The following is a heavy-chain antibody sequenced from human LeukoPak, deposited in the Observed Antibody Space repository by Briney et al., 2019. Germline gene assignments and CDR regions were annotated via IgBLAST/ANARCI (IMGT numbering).Heavy chain of an antibody. CDR3: ARVPNWNSVNWFDP. D-gene: IGHD1-7*01. CDR2: ISSTSSYI. V-gene: IGHV3-21*01. CDR1: GFTFSSYD. Sequence: TGGSLRLSCAASGFTFSSYDMNWVRQAPGKGLEWVSSISSTSSYIYYADSVKGRFTISRDNAKNSLYLQLNSLRAADTAVYYCARVPNWNSVNWFDPWGQGTLVTVSS. J-gene: IGHJ5*02.